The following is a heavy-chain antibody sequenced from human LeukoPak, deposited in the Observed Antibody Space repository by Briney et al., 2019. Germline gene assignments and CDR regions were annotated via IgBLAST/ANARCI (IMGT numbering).Heavy chain of an antibody. CDR2: IKQDRSEK. CDR1: GFTFSSYW. D-gene: IGHD3-10*01. CDR3: ARDSAYYNGSGSYSVYYYYYYGMDV. V-gene: IGHV3-7*01. Sequence: GGSLRLSCAASGFTFSSYWMSWVRQAPGKGLEWVANIKQDRSEKYYVDSVKGRFTISRDNAKNSLYLQMNSLRAEDTAVYYCARDSAYYNGSGSYSVYYYYYYGMDVWGQGTTVTVSS. J-gene: IGHJ6*02.